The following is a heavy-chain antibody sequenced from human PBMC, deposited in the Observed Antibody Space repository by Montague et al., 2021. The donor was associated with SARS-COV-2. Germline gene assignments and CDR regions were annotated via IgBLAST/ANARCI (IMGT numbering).Heavy chain of an antibody. V-gene: IGHV4-34*01. J-gene: IGHJ6*02. D-gene: IGHD6-19*01. CDR1: GGSFSGYY. Sequence: SETLSLTCAVSGGSFSGYYWSWIRQPPGKGLEWIGEINHSGSTNYNPSLKSRVTISVDTSKNQFPLKLSSVTAADTAVYYCAGGVEQWLWGTNDYYYYGMDVWGQGTTVTVSS. CDR2: INHSGST. CDR3: AGGVEQWLWGTNDYYYYGMDV.